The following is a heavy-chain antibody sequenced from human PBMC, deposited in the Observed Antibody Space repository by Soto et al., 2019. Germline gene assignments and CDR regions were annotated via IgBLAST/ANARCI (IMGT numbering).Heavy chain of an antibody. CDR1: GGSISSYY. J-gene: IGHJ6*02. CDR2: IYTSGST. CDR3: ARDYYDSSGYWGHYYYGMDV. V-gene: IGHV4-4*07. D-gene: IGHD3-22*01. Sequence: PSETLPLTCTVSGGSISSYYWSWIRQPAGKGLEWIGRIYTSGSTNYNPSLKSRVTMSVDTSKNQFSLKLSSVTAADTAVYYCARDYYDSSGYWGHYYYGMDVWGQGTTVTVSS.